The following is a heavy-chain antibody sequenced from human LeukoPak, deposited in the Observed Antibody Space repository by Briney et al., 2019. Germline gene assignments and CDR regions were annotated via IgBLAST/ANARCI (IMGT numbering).Heavy chain of an antibody. D-gene: IGHD3-10*01. V-gene: IGHV3-23*01. CDR2: IRESGGGT. J-gene: IGHJ4*02. Sequence: GGSLRLSCAASGFTFSSYAMNWVRQTPGKGLEWVSGIRESGGGTYYTDSVKGRFTISRDNAKNTLYLQMNSLRAEDTAVYYCAKRGVVVRGVLFGFHKEAYYFDHWGQGSLVTVSS. CDR3: AKRGVVVRGVLFGFHKEAYYFDH. CDR1: GFTFSSYA.